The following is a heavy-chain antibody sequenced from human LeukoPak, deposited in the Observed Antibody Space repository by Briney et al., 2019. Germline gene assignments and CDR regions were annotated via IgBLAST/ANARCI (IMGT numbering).Heavy chain of an antibody. D-gene: IGHD3-22*01. CDR2: IIPIFGTA. Sequence: SVKVSCKASGGTFSSYAISWVRQAPGQGLEWMGGIIPIFGTANYAQKLQGRVTMTADTSTSTAYMELRSLRSDDTAVYYCARVSYYYDSSGYSHFDCWGQGTLVTVSS. V-gene: IGHV1-69*06. CDR1: GGTFSSYA. CDR3: ARVSYYYDSSGYSHFDC. J-gene: IGHJ4*02.